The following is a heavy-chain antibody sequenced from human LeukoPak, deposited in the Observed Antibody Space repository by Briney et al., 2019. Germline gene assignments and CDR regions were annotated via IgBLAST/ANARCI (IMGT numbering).Heavy chain of an antibody. CDR2: ISYDGRNK. Sequence: GGSLRLSCAASGFTFSSYAMHWVRQAPGKGLEWGAVISYDGRNKYYAHSVKGRFTISRDNSTNTLYLQMNSLRAEDTAVYYCGRVGAYYGSGSYSDYWGQGSLVTVPS. CDR1: GFTFSSYA. CDR3: GRVGAYYGSGSYSDY. V-gene: IGHV3-30*04. J-gene: IGHJ4*02. D-gene: IGHD3-10*01.